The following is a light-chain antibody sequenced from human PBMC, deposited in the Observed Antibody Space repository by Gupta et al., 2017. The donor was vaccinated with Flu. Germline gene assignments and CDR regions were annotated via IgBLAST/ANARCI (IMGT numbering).Light chain of an antibody. CDR2: AAS. CDR1: QGISTW. CDR3: QQYDTYPIT. Sequence: DIQMIQSPSSLSASVGDTVTITCRASQGISTWLAWYQQKPGSPPKSLMYAASSLQPGVPPRFSGSGSGTDFTLTISSLQPEDFATYFCQQYDTYPITFGGGTNVEIK. V-gene: IGKV1D-16*01. J-gene: IGKJ4*01.